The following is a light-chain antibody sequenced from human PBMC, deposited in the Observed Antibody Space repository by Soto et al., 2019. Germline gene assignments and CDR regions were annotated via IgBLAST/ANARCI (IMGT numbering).Light chain of an antibody. CDR2: GAS. Sequence: EIVLTQSPGTLSLSPGERATLSCRASQSVSSNYLAWYQQKPGQAPRLLIYGASSRATGIPDRFSGSGSGTDFTLTISRLEPEDFAVYYCQQYGSSPPLMYTFGQGTKLEIK. CDR3: QQYGSSPPLMYT. CDR1: QSVSSNY. J-gene: IGKJ2*01. V-gene: IGKV3-20*01.